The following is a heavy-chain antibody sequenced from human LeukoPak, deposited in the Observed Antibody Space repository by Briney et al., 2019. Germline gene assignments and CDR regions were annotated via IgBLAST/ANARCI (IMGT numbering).Heavy chain of an antibody. CDR1: GFTFSSYG. V-gene: IGHV3-23*01. Sequence: GRSLRLSCAASGFTFSSYGMHWVRQAPGKGLEWVAVISGSGGSTYYADSVKGRFTISRDNSKNTLYLQMNSLRAEDTAVYYCAKDLAVWFGELFPIGYWGQGTLVTVSS. CDR2: ISGSGGST. CDR3: AKDLAVWFGELFPIGY. J-gene: IGHJ4*02. D-gene: IGHD3-10*01.